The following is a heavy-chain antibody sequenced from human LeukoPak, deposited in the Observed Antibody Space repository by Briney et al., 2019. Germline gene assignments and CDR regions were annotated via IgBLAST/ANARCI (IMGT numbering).Heavy chain of an antibody. Sequence: GGSLRLSCAASGFTFSSYWMNWARQAPGKGLEWVASINHNGNVNYYVDSVKGRFTISRDNAKNSLYLQMSNLRAGDTAVYFCTRGGGLDVWGQGATVTVSS. D-gene: IGHD3-16*01. V-gene: IGHV3-7*03. J-gene: IGHJ6*02. CDR3: TRGGGLDV. CDR1: GFTFSSYW. CDR2: INHNGNVN.